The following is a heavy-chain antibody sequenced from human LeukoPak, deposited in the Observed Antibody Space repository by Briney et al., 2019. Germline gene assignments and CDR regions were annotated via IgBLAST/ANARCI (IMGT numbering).Heavy chain of an antibody. CDR2: FDPEDGET. D-gene: IGHD5-12*01. Sequence: GASVTVSCKVSGYTLTELSMHWVRQAPGKGLEWMGGFDPEDGETIYAQKFQGRVTMTEDTSTDTAYMELSSLRSEDTAVYYCATDGPDNESGYDSGNFDYWGQGTLVTVSS. V-gene: IGHV1-24*01. CDR3: ATDGPDNESGYDSGNFDY. J-gene: IGHJ4*02. CDR1: GYTLTELS.